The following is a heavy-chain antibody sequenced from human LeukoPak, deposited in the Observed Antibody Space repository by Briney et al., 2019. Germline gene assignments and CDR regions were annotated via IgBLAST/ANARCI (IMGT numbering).Heavy chain of an antibody. D-gene: IGHD3-22*01. CDR2: INPNSGGT. Sequence: GASVKVSCKASGYTFIGYHMHWVRQAPGQGLEWMGWINPNSGGTNYAQKFQGRVTMTRDTSISTAYMELSRLRSDDTAVYYCAREVSGYAQELTDYWGQGTLVTVSS. V-gene: IGHV1-2*02. J-gene: IGHJ4*02. CDR1: GYTFIGYH. CDR3: AREVSGYAQELTDY.